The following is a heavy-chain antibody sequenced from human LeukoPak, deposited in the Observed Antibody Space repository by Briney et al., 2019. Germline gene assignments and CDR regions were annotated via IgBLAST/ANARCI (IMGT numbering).Heavy chain of an antibody. CDR2: IYPGDSDT. CDR1: GYSFTSYW. J-gene: IGHJ4*02. CDR3: ARATNFDWSNRYFDY. D-gene: IGHD3-9*01. Sequence: GESLKISCKGSGYSFTSYWIGWVRQMPGKGLEWMGIIYPGDSDTRYSPSFQGQVTISADKPISTAYLQWSSLKASDTAMYYCARATNFDWSNRYFDYWGQGTLVTVSS. V-gene: IGHV5-51*04.